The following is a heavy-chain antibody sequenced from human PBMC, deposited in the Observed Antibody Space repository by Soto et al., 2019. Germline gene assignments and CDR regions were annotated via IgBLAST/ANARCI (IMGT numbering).Heavy chain of an antibody. V-gene: IGHV3-21*01. CDR1: GVTFSSDT. J-gene: IGHJ1*01. CDR3: ARASPDYGDYNQPEYFQH. CDR2: ISSSSSYI. D-gene: IGHD4-17*01. Sequence: PGGSRRLSCAASGVTFSSDTMNWGRQAPGKGLECVSSISSSSSYIYYADSVKGRFTISRDNAKNSLYLQMNSLRAEDTAVYYCARASPDYGDYNQPEYFQHWGQGTLVTVSS.